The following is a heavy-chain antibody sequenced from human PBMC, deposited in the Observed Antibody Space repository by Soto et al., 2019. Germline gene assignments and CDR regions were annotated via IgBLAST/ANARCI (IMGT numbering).Heavy chain of an antibody. Sequence: QGQLVQSGAEVKKTGSSVKVSCKASGGSFSSYVINWIRQAPGQGLEWMGGIIPVSNAADYAQRFQDRVTMSVDKSATTAYMELRSLTSEDTAIYYCAQEIYYFHSLDYHWFDPWGQGTLVTVSS. J-gene: IGHJ5*02. CDR2: IIPVSNAA. D-gene: IGHD3-22*01. CDR1: GGSFSSYV. CDR3: AQEIYYFHSLDYHWFDP. V-gene: IGHV1-69*06.